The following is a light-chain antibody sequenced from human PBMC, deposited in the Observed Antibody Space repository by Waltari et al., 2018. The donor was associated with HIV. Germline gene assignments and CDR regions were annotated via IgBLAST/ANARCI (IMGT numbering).Light chain of an antibody. V-gene: IGKV3-20*01. J-gene: IGKJ4*01. Sequence: EIVLTQSPGTLSLSLGERATLSCRASQSFNSNFLAWYQHKPGQAPRLLIYDASTRATGIPDKFSGSGSGSDFTLTISRLEPEDFAVYYCQQYAGFPLTFGGGTKVDIK. CDR3: QQYAGFPLT. CDR1: QSFNSNF. CDR2: DAS.